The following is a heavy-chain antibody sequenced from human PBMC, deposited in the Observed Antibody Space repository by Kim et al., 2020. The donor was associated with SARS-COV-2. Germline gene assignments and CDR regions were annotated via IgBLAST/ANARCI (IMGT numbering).Heavy chain of an antibody. Sequence: SETLSLTCKVSSGSLSVYSWHWIRQSPGKTLEWIGNVYSSGSTDYNPSLSSRVIISVDTAQNQFFLKLDSVTTADTAVYYCARGQTVRGLIWGQGILVTV. CDR1: SGSLSVYS. J-gene: IGHJ4*01. D-gene: IGHD3-10*01. V-gene: IGHV4-59*01. CDR2: VYSSGST. CDR3: ARGQTVRGLI.